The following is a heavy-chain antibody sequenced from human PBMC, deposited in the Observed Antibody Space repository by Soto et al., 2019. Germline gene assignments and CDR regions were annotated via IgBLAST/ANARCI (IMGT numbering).Heavy chain of an antibody. D-gene: IGHD6-6*01. CDR1: GYTFTGYY. V-gene: IGHV1-2*04. Sequence: GASVKVSCKASGYTFTGYYMHWVRQAPGQGLEWMGWINPNSGGTNYAQKFQGWVTMTRDTSISTAYMELSRLRSDDTAVYYCARDPNPNRAARPTSWYFDLWGRGTLVTVS. CDR3: ARDPNPNRAARPTSWYFDL. J-gene: IGHJ2*01. CDR2: INPNSGGT.